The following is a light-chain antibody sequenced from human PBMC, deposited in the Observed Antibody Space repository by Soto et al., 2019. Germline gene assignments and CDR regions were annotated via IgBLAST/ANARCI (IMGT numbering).Light chain of an antibody. J-gene: IGKJ1*01. CDR1: QTIGDW. Sequence: DIQMTQSPSTLSASIGDRVTITCRASQTIGDWLAWYQQKPGKAPKLLIYRASNLESGVPSRFSGSGSGTEFTLTISSLQPDDFATYYCQQYNGYSRAFGQGNKVEIK. V-gene: IGKV1-5*03. CDR3: QQYNGYSRA. CDR2: RAS.